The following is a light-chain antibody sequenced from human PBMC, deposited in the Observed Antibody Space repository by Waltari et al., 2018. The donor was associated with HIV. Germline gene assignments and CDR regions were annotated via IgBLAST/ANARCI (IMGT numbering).Light chain of an antibody. V-gene: IGKV3-20*01. CDR2: GAS. Sequence: EIVLTQSPGTLSLSPGERATLSCRASQTVSSSYLAWYQHKPGLAPRLLIYGASSRATGIPDRFSGSGSGTDFTLTISRLEPEDFAVYYCQQYGSLPTFGQGTKLEIK. CDR1: QTVSSSY. CDR3: QQYGSLPT. J-gene: IGKJ2*01.